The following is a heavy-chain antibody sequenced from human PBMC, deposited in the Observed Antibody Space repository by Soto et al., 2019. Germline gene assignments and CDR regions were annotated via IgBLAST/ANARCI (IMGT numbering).Heavy chain of an antibody. V-gene: IGHV5-51*01. CDR3: ARHVHNSSWYGGYYYYGMDV. Sequence: PGESLKISCKGSGYSFTSYWIGWVRQMPGKGLEWMGIIYPGDSVTGYSPSFQGHVTISADKSIRTAYLQWSSLKASDTAMYYCARHVHNSSWYGGYYYYGMDVWGQGTTVTVSS. CDR1: GYSFTSYW. J-gene: IGHJ6*02. CDR2: IYPGDSVT. D-gene: IGHD6-13*01.